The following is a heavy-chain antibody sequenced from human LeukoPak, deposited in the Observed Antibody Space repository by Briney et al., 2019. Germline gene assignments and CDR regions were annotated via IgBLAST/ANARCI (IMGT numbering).Heavy chain of an antibody. Sequence: PGGSLRLSCAASGFTFSSYAMHWVRQAPGKGLEWVAVISYDGSNKYYADSVKGRFTISRDNSKNTLYLQMNSLRSEDTAVYYCAMSRYYGSGPNWFDPWGQGTLVTVSS. CDR3: AMSRYYGSGPNWFDP. V-gene: IGHV3-30-3*01. CDR2: ISYDGSNK. CDR1: GFTFSSYA. D-gene: IGHD3-10*01. J-gene: IGHJ5*02.